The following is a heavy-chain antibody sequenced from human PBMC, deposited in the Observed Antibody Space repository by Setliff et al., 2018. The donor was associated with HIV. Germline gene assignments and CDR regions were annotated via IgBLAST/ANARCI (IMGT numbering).Heavy chain of an antibody. Sequence: GGSLRLSCAASGFTVSSNYMHWVRQAAGKGLEWVAVIWYDGSIEYYIDSVKGRFTISRDNSKSTLYLQMTNLRAEDTALYFCAKGAGPTTLAEPFDSWGQGTLVTVSS. CDR2: IWYDGSIE. J-gene: IGHJ4*02. CDR1: GFTVSSNY. D-gene: IGHD1-26*01. V-gene: IGHV3-33*08. CDR3: AKGAGPTTLAEPFDS.